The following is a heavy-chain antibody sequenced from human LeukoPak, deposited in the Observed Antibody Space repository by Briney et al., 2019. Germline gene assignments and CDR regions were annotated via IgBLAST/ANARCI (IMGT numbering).Heavy chain of an antibody. V-gene: IGHV3-11*04. Sequence: GGSLRLSCAASGFTFSDYYMTWIRQAPGKGLEWISYISSSGRSINYADSVKGRFTISRDNAKNSLHLQMNSLRVEDTAVYYCVRGGGYDLRRSIYWGQGTLVTVSS. CDR3: VRGGGYDLRRSIY. CDR2: ISSSGRSI. CDR1: GFTFSDYY. J-gene: IGHJ4*02. D-gene: IGHD5-12*01.